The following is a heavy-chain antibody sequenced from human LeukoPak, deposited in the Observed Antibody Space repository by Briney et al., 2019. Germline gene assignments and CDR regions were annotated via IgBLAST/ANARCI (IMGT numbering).Heavy chain of an antibody. D-gene: IGHD4-17*01. CDR2: ITDSGGST. CDR1: GFTFSSYA. Sequence: GGSLRLSCAASGFTFSSYAMSWVRQAPGKGLEWVSAITDSGGSTYYTDSVKGRFTISRDNSKNTLFLQMNSLRAEDTAVYYCAKGDGDYNYYYYGMDVWGQGTTVTVSS. V-gene: IGHV3-23*01. J-gene: IGHJ6*02. CDR3: AKGDGDYNYYYYGMDV.